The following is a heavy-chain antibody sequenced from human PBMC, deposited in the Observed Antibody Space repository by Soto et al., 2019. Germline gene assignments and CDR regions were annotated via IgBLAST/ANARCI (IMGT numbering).Heavy chain of an antibody. CDR3: ARRGGSSSGYYYYAMDV. J-gene: IGHJ6*02. D-gene: IGHD6-6*01. V-gene: IGHV4-31*03. CDR2: IYSNGDT. Sequence: TLSLTCSVSSDSMNSGGYYWSWIRQHPGKGLEWIGYIYSNGDTYYSPSLKSRVTISVDTSKNQFSLNLTSVTAADTAVYYCARRGGSSSGYYYYAMDVWGQGTTVTVSS. CDR1: SDSMNSGGYY.